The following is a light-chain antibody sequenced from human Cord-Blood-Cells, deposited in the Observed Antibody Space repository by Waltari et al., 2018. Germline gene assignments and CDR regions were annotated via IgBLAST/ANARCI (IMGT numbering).Light chain of an antibody. CDR3: AAWDDSLSGWV. J-gene: IGLJ3*02. CDR2: RNT. Sequence: QPVLTQPRSASGTHEPRVTISCSGIRANTGSSYVNCYQQLPGTAPKLLLYRNTPRPSGGPDRSSGCKSGTSASLAISGHRSEDEADYYCAAWDDSLSGWVFGGGTKLTVL. CDR1: RANTGSSY. V-gene: IGLV1-47*01.